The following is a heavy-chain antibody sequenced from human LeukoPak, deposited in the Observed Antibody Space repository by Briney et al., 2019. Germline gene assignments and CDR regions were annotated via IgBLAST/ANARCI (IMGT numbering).Heavy chain of an antibody. CDR1: GGSISGYD. J-gene: IGHJ4*02. Sequence: ASETLSLNCTVSGGSISGYDWSWIRQPAGKGLEWIGRIYTSGSTNYNPSLKSQVTMSVDTSKNQFSLKLRSVTPADTAVYYCATDRAAVESYYYDSWGQGIPVTVSS. D-gene: IGHD3-10*01. V-gene: IGHV4-4*07. CDR2: IYTSGST. CDR3: ATDRAAVESYYYDS.